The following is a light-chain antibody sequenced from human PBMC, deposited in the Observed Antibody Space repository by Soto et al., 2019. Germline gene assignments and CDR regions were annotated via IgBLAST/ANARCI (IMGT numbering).Light chain of an antibody. CDR1: RSDVGGYNY. CDR3: SSFEASNNLL. V-gene: IGLV2-8*01. Sequence: QSALTQPPSAPGSPGQSVTISCTGTRSDVGGYNYVSWYQQHPGKAPKLMIYEVSKRPSGVPDRFSGSKSGNTASLTVSGLQVEDEADYYCSSFEASNNLLFGGGTKLTVL. CDR2: EVS. J-gene: IGLJ2*01.